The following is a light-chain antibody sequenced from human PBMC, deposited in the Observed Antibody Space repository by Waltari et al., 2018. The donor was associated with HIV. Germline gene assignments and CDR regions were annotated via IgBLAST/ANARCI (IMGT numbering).Light chain of an antibody. CDR3: QAWDNSTAV. Sequence: SYELTQPPSVSVSPGLTASVTCSGDKLGDKYVCWDKQQPGRSPVLVLFQDTKRPSGIPERFSGSNSGNTATLTISGTQAVDEADYFCQAWDNSTAVFGGGTQLTVL. V-gene: IGLV3-1*01. CDR2: QDT. J-gene: IGLJ2*01. CDR1: KLGDKY.